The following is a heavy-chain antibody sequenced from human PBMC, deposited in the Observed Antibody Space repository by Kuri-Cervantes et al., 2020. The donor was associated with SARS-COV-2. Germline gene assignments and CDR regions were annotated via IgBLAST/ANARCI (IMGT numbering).Heavy chain of an antibody. J-gene: IGHJ4*02. CDR1: GGSFSGYY. CDR2: INHSGST. Sequence: SETLSLTCAVYGGSFSGYYWSWIRQPPGKGLEWIGEINHSGSTNYNPSLKSRVTISVDTSKDQFSLKLSSVTAADTAVYYCARCWLFGYWGQGTLVTVSS. CDR3: ARCWLFGY. V-gene: IGHV4-34*01. D-gene: IGHD2-21*01.